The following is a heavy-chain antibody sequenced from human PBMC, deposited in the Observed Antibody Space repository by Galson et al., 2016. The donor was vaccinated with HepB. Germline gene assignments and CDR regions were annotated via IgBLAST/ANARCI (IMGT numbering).Heavy chain of an antibody. J-gene: IGHJ4*02. Sequence: SLRLSCAASGFSFSNYDMHWVRQAPGKGLEWVAIAWHDGTNKQYGDPVKGRFTISRDNSKNTLFLQMNSLRAEDTAVYYCARGSGGHYPYFDNWGQGTLVTVSS. V-gene: IGHV3-33*01. CDR1: GFSFSNYD. CDR3: ARGSGGHYPYFDN. CDR2: AWHDGTNK. D-gene: IGHD1-26*01.